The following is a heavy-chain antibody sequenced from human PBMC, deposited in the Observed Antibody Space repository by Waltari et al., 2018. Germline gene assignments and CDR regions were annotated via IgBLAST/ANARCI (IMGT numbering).Heavy chain of an antibody. CDR3: ARLLQQWLPYYYSYMDV. CDR2: IYYSGIT. J-gene: IGHJ6*03. V-gene: IGHV4-39*07. D-gene: IGHD6-19*01. Sequence: QLQLQESGPGLVKPSETLSLTCTVPGGSISSSSYYWGWIRQTPGKGLEWFGSIYYSGITIYNPAPKSRVTISGDTSKNQFSLKLSSVTAADTAVYYCARLLQQWLPYYYSYMDVWGKGTTVTVSS. CDR1: GGSISSSSYY.